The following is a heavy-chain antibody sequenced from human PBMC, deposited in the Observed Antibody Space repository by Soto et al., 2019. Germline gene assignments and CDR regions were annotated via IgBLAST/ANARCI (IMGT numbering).Heavy chain of an antibody. V-gene: IGHV3-53*01. J-gene: IGHJ5*02. CDR3: ARDKS. Sequence: GGSLRLSCAASGFTGNNNHMGGVRQAPGKGLEWVSLIYSGDSTYYTDSGKGRFTISRDSSKNTLYLQMSSLRAEDTAVYYCARDKSWGPGTLVTVSS. CDR1: GFTGNNNH. CDR2: IYSGDST.